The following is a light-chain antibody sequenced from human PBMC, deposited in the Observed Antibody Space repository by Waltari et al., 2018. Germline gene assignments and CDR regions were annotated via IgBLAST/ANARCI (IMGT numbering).Light chain of an antibody. CDR3: QSYDSSLSGYV. CDR2: GTS. Sequence: QSVLTQPPSVSGAPGQRVTISCTGSSSNIGAGYDVHWYQQLPGTAPKLLIYGTSNRPSGVRDRFSGSNAGTSASLAITGLQAEDEADYYCQSYDSSLSGYVFGTGTKVTVL. V-gene: IGLV1-40*01. CDR1: SSNIGAGYD. J-gene: IGLJ1*01.